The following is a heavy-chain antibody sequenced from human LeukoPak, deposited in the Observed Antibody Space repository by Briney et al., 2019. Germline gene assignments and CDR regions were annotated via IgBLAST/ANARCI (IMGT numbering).Heavy chain of an antibody. D-gene: IGHD6-19*01. CDR2: ISGSGGST. CDR3: AKDLSSGWYPYYFDY. CDR1: GLTFSSYA. J-gene: IGHJ4*02. V-gene: IGHV3-23*01. Sequence: PGGSLRLSCAASGLTFSSYAMSWVRQAPGEGLEWVSTISGSGGSTYYADSVKGRFTISRDNSQNTLYLQMNSLRAEDTAVYYCAKDLSSGWYPYYFDYWGQGTLVTVSS.